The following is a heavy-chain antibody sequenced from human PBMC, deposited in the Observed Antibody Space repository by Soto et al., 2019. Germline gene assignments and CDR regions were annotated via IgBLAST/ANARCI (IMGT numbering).Heavy chain of an antibody. Sequence: ASVKVSCKVSGYTLTELSMHWVRQAPGKGLEWMGGFDPEDGETIYAQKFQGRVTMTEDTSTDTAYMELSSLRSEDTAVYYCATGLYDLLLRGYGMDVWGQGTTVTVSS. V-gene: IGHV1-24*01. CDR3: ATGLYDLLLRGYGMDV. D-gene: IGHD2-21*02. CDR2: FDPEDGET. CDR1: GYTLTELS. J-gene: IGHJ6*02.